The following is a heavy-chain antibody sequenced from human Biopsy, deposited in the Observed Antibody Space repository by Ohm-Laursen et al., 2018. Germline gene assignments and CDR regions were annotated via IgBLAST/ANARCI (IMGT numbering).Heavy chain of an antibody. CDR2: IITLSEKA. V-gene: IGHV1-69*13. CDR3: VAYPSSGFFENNDDFAMDV. Sequence: PSVKASCKASGGAFTNYAINWVRQAPGQGLEWKGGIITLSEKAGYAERFQGRVTITADVTTTTAYMDLSGLRSEDTAVYYCVAYPSSGFFENNDDFAMDVWGQGTPVIVSS. J-gene: IGHJ6*02. CDR1: GGAFTNYA. D-gene: IGHD6-19*01.